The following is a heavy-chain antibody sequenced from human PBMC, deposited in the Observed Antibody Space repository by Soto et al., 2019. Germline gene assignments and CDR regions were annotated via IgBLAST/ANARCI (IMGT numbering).Heavy chain of an antibody. CDR1: GGSMSSHY. D-gene: IGHD3-16*01. CDR2: ISYNGSS. CDR3: ARADPDASVGF. Sequence: SETLSLTCTVSGGSMSSHYWTWLRQPPGKGLEWIGYISYNGSSYYNPSLKSRVTISVDTSRNQFSLRLTSVIAADTAVYFCARADPDASVGFWGQGTLVTVSS. J-gene: IGHJ4*02. V-gene: IGHV4-59*11.